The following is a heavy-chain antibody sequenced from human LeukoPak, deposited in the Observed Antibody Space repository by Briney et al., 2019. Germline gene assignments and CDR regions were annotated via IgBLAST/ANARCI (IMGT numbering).Heavy chain of an antibody. Sequence: GGSLRLSCAASGFTFSSYALSWVGQAPGKGLEWVSALSGSGGSTYYADSVKGRFTISRDNSKNTLYLQMNSLRAEDTAVYYCAKALTPTTAKGHFVYWGQGTLVTVSS. CDR2: LSGSGGST. D-gene: IGHD1-7*01. J-gene: IGHJ4*02. CDR3: AKALTPTTAKGHFVY. CDR1: GFTFSSYA. V-gene: IGHV3-23*01.